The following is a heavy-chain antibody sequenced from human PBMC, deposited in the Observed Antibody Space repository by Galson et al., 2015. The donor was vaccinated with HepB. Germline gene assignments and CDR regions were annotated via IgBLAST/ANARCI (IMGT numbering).Heavy chain of an antibody. V-gene: IGHV3-23*01. J-gene: IGHJ6*02. CDR1: GFTFSSYA. Sequence: SLRLSCAASGFTFSSYAMSWVRQAPGKGLEWVSAISGSGGSTYYADSVKGRFTISRDNSKNTLYLQMNSLRAEDTAVYYYAKDANNCYYYGMDVWGQGTTVTVSS. CDR2: ISGSGGST. D-gene: IGHD2/OR15-2a*01. CDR3: AKDANNCYYYGMDV.